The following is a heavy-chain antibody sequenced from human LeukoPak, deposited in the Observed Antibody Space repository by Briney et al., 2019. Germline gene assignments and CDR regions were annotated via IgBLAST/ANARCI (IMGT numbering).Heavy chain of an antibody. CDR1: GGSISSSSYY. J-gene: IGHJ4*02. V-gene: IGHV4-39*01. D-gene: IGHD5-12*01. CDR2: IYYSGST. CDR3: ARRYIVAGTTY. Sequence: SETLSLTCTVSGGSISSSSYYWGWVRQPPGKGLEWIGSIYYSGSTYYNPSLKSRVTISVDTSKNQFSLKLSSVTAADTAVYYCARRYIVAGTTYWGQGTLVTVSS.